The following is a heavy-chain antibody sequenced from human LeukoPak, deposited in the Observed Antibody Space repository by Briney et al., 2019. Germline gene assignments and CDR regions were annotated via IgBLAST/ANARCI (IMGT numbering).Heavy chain of an antibody. CDR1: GGSFSGYY. Sequence: PSETLSLTCAVYGGSFSGYYWSWIRQPPGKGLEWVSSISSSSSYIYYADSVKGRFTISRDNAKNSLYLQMNSLRAEETAGYYCAREPYCSGGSCYYCGRGPLVTVSS. D-gene: IGHD2-15*01. CDR3: AREPYCSGGSCYY. CDR2: ISSSSSYI. V-gene: IGHV3-21*01. J-gene: IGHJ4*02.